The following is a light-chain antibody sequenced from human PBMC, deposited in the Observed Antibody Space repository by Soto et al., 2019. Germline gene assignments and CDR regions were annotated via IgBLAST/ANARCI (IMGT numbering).Light chain of an antibody. J-gene: IGKJ2*01. CDR2: AAS. CDR3: QQSYRTPYT. CDR1: QSSSNY. Sequence: DIQMTQSPSSLSASVGDRVTITCRASQSSSNYLNWYQQKPGRAPKLLIYAASNLQSGVPSRFSGSGSGTDFTLTISSLQPEDFATYYCQQSYRTPYTFGHGTKLEIK. V-gene: IGKV1-39*01.